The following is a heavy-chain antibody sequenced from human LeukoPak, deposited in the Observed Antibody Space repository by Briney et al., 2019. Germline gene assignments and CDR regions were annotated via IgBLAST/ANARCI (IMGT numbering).Heavy chain of an antibody. CDR2: ISSSSGYI. CDR1: GFTFSSYS. CDR3: ASVDYYGSGNYYNDVDY. D-gene: IGHD3-10*01. V-gene: IGHV3-21*01. Sequence: NPGGSLRLSCAASGFTFSSYSMNWVRQAPGKGLECVSSISSSSGYIYYADSVKGRFTISRDNAKNSLYLQMNSLRAEDTALYYCASVDYYGSGNYYNDVDYWGQGTLVTVSS. J-gene: IGHJ4*02.